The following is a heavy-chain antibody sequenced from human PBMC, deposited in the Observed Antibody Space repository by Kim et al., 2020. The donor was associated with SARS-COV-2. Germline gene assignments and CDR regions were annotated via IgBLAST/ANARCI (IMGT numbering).Heavy chain of an antibody. V-gene: IGHV3-21*01. CDR3: ARSYDILTRGPYYYYGMDV. CDR1: GFTFSSYS. CDR2: ISSSSSYI. J-gene: IGHJ6*02. D-gene: IGHD3-9*01. Sequence: GGSLRLSCAASGFTFSSYSMNWVRQAPGKGLEWVSSISSSSSYIYYADSVKGRFTISRDNAKNSLYLQMNSLRAEDTAVYYCARSYDILTRGPYYYYGMDVWGQGTTVTVSS.